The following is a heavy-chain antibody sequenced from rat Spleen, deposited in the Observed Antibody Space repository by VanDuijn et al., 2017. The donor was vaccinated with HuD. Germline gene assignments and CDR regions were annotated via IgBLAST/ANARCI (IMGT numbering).Heavy chain of an antibody. CDR1: GFTYSNYV. CDR3: ARRHFGYTDYFDY. J-gene: IGHJ2*01. V-gene: IGHV5S13*01. Sequence: EVQLVESGGGLVQPGRSRKLSCAASGFTYSNYVMAWVRQAPTKGLEWVASISTSGGTTYYRDSVTGRFTVSRENAKNTLYLQMDSLRSEDTATYYWARRHFGYTDYFDYWGQGVMVTVSS. D-gene: IGHD1-4*01. CDR2: ISTSGGTT.